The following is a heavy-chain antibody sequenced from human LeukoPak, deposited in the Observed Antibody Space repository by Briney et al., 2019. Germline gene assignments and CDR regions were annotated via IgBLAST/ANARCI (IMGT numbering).Heavy chain of an antibody. CDR1: GFTFSNYA. D-gene: IGHD3-16*01. J-gene: IGHJ5*02. CDR2: ISGSGGST. CDR3: TTASDLRHLGDWFDP. Sequence: GGSLRLSCAASGFTFSNYAMSWVRQAPGKGLEWVSAISGSGGSTYYADSVKGRFTISRDNSKNTLYLQMNSLKTEDTAVYYCTTASDLRHLGDWFDPWGQGTLVTVSS. V-gene: IGHV3-23*01.